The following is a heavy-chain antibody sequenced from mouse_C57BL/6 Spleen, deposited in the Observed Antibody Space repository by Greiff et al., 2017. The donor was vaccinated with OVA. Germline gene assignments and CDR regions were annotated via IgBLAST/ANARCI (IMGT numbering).Heavy chain of an antibody. V-gene: IGHV1-50*01. CDR3: ARNYGSSFDY. D-gene: IGHD1-1*01. Sequence: VKLQESGAELVKPGASVKLSCKASGYTFTSYWMQWVKQRPGQGLEWIGEIDPSDSYTHYNQKFKGKATLTVDTSSSTAYMQLSSLTSEDSAVYYCARNYGSSFDYWGQGTTLTVSS. J-gene: IGHJ2*01. CDR2: IDPSDSYT. CDR1: GYTFTSYW.